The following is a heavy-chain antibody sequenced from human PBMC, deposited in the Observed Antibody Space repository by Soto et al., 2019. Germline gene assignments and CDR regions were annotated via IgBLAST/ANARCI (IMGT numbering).Heavy chain of an antibody. Sequence: PGGSLRLSCAASGFTFSNYGMHWVRQAPGKGLEWVAVIWYDGNNKYYADSVKGRFTISRDNSKNTLYLQMNSLRAEDTAVYYCATLGDIVATMAHHYYYGMDVWGQGTTVTVSS. V-gene: IGHV3-33*01. CDR1: GFTFSNYG. D-gene: IGHD5-12*01. CDR2: IWYDGNNK. J-gene: IGHJ6*02. CDR3: ATLGDIVATMAHHYYYGMDV.